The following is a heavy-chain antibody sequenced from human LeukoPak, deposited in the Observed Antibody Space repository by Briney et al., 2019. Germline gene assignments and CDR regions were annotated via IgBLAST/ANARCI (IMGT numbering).Heavy chain of an antibody. Sequence: ASVKVSCKASGGTFSSYAISWVRQAPGQGLEWMGGIIPIFGTANYAQKFQGRVTITTDESTSTAYMELSSLRSEDTAVYYCARDRKKRGLYSGSWYGSFGYWGQGTLVTVSS. CDR2: IIPIFGTA. CDR3: ARDRKKRGLYSGSWYGSFGY. J-gene: IGHJ4*02. V-gene: IGHV1-69*05. CDR1: GGTFSSYA. D-gene: IGHD6-13*01.